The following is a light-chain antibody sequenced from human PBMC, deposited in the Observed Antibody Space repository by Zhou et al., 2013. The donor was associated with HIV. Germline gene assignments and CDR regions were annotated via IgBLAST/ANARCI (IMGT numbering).Light chain of an antibody. CDR3: QQYNSYEWT. CDR2: RAS. CDR1: QSSSW. V-gene: IGKV1-5*03. Sequence: DIQMTQSPSTLSASVGDRVTITCRATQSSSWLAWYQQKPGKAPKLLIYRASSLESGVPSRFSGSGSGTEFTLTISSLQPDDFATYYCQQYNSYEWTFGQGTKVEIK. J-gene: IGKJ1*01.